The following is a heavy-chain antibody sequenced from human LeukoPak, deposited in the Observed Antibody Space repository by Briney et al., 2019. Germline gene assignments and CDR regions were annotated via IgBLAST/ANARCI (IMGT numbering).Heavy chain of an antibody. D-gene: IGHD3-3*01. CDR3: ARCPAYYDFWSGSRGHYYYYYGMDV. Sequence: SETLSLTCTVSGVSISSYYWSWIRQPPGKGLEWIGYIYYSGSTNYNPSLKSRVTISVDTSKNQFSLKLSSVTAADTAVYYCARCPAYYDFWSGSRGHYYYYYGMDVWGQGTTVTVSS. CDR2: IYYSGST. CDR1: GVSISSYY. V-gene: IGHV4-59*12. J-gene: IGHJ6*02.